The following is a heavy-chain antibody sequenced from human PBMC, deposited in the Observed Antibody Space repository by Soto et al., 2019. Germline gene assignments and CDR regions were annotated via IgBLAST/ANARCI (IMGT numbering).Heavy chain of an antibody. Sequence: ASVKVSCKASGYTFTGYYMHWVRQAPGQGLEWMGWINPNSGGTNYAQKFQGWVTMTRDTSISTAYMELSRLRSDDTAVYYCARDGSAYDYRGNYYYGMDVWGQGTTVTVSS. CDR1: GYTFTGYY. D-gene: IGHD4-4*01. V-gene: IGHV1-2*04. J-gene: IGHJ6*02. CDR2: INPNSGGT. CDR3: ARDGSAYDYRGNYYYGMDV.